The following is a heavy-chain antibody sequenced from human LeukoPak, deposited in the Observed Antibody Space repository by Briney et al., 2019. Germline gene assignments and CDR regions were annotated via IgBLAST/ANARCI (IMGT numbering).Heavy chain of an antibody. CDR1: GFTFSGSA. V-gene: IGHV3-73*01. Sequence: PGGSLRLSCAASGFTFSGSAMHWVRQASGKGLEWVGRIRSKANSYATAYAASVKGRFTISRDDSKNTAYLQMNSLKTEGTAVYYCTSLPNIYCSSTSCYDDYYYGMDVWGQGTTVTVSS. J-gene: IGHJ6*02. D-gene: IGHD2-2*01. CDR3: TSLPNIYCSSTSCYDDYYYGMDV. CDR2: IRSKANSYAT.